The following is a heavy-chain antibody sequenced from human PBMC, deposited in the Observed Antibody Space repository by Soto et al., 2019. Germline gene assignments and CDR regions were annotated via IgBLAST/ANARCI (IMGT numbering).Heavy chain of an antibody. Sequence: PGGSLRLSCAGSGFTFDTFAMHWVRQAPGKGLEWVAVISYDGAYKYYADSVKGRFTISRDNSKNTLFLQMSSLRAEDSAVYYCARDPSLPLAVVGTYYFDHWGQGTLVTVPQ. CDR2: ISYDGAYK. D-gene: IGHD6-19*01. V-gene: IGHV3-30-3*01. J-gene: IGHJ4*02. CDR1: GFTFDTFA. CDR3: ARDPSLPLAVVGTYYFDH.